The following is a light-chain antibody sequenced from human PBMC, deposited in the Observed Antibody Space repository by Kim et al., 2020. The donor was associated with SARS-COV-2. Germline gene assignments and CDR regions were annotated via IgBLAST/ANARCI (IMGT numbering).Light chain of an antibody. CDR1: QNVNRD. CDR3: QKYNTWPRT. J-gene: IGKJ1*01. CDR2: RTS. V-gene: IGKV3-15*01. Sequence: VMTQSPVSLPVSAGERVTLSCRANQNVNRDVAWYRQTPGQPPKLLVYRTSIRASGVAARFSGSGSGTEFALAISSVQSEDFAVYYCQKYNTWPRTFGQGTKVDIK.